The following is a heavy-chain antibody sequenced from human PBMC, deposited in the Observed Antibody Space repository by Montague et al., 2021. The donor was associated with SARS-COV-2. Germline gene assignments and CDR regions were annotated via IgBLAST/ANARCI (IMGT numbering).Heavy chain of an antibody. Sequence: SLRLSCAASGFIFTNYGMNWVRRAPGKGLESVAGISGFGGGTYYSESVKGRFTISRATSNSTLFLQMDGLRAEDTAIYYCAKSFSGTRNWFDIWGQGTLVTVSS. CDR3: AKSFSGTRNWFDI. D-gene: IGHD1-14*01. CDR1: GFIFTNYG. CDR2: ISGFGGGT. V-gene: IGHV3-23*01. J-gene: IGHJ5*02.